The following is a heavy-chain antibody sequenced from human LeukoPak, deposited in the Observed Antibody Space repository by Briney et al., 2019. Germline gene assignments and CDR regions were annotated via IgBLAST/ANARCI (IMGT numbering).Heavy chain of an antibody. Sequence: ASVKVSCKVSGYTLTELSMHWVRQAPGKGLEWMGGFDPEDGETIYAQKFQGRVTMTEDTSTDTAYMELSSLRSEDTAVYYCATRYYYDSSGYYQRRVWFDPWGQGTLVTVSS. CDR2: FDPEDGET. J-gene: IGHJ5*02. V-gene: IGHV1-24*01. CDR1: GYTLTELS. D-gene: IGHD3-22*01. CDR3: ATRYYYDSSGYYQRRVWFDP.